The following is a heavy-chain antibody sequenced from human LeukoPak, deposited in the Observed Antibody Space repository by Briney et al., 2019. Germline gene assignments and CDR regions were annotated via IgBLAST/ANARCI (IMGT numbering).Heavy chain of an antibody. CDR1: GFTFITYS. D-gene: IGHD2-15*01. Sequence: PGGALILSCAVSGFTFITYSMHWVRQAPRKELEWVAVISYDGSNKYYADSVKGRFTISRDNSKNTVYLQMNSLRAEDTAVYYCARDLGDYGDYWGQGTLVTVSS. V-gene: IGHV3-30*04. J-gene: IGHJ4*02. CDR2: ISYDGSNK. CDR3: ARDLGDYGDY.